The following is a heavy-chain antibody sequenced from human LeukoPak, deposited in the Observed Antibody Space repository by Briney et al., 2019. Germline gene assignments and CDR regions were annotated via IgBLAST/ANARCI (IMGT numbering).Heavy chain of an antibody. Sequence: ASVKVSCKASGYTFTSYGISWVRQAPGQGLEWMGWISAYNGNTNYAQRVQGRVTMTTDTSTSTAYMELRSLRPDDTAVYYCAKGVDTSMAYYFDCWGQGTLVTVSS. V-gene: IGHV1-18*01. CDR3: AKGVDTSMAYYFDC. J-gene: IGHJ4*02. D-gene: IGHD5-18*01. CDR2: ISAYNGNT. CDR1: GYTFTSYG.